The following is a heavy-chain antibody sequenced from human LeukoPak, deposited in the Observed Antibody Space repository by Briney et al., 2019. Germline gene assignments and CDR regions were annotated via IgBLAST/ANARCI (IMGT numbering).Heavy chain of an antibody. CDR3: ARGLAYCSGGSCR. J-gene: IGHJ4*02. V-gene: IGHV3-53*01. Sequence: GGSLRLSCVASGFTVSTNYMNWVRQAPGKGLEWVSVIYSGGSTYYADSVKGRFTISRGNSKNTLYLQMNSLRAEDTAVYYCARGLAYCSGGSCRWGQGTLVTVSS. CDR2: IYSGGST. CDR1: GFTVSTNY. D-gene: IGHD2-15*01.